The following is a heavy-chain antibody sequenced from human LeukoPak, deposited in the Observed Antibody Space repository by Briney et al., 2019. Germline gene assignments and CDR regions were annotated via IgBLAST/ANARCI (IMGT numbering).Heavy chain of an antibody. J-gene: IGHJ4*02. CDR2: ISDDGTNQ. CDR1: GFTFSTYA. CDR3: ATHSFDY. Sequence: GGSLRLSCAASGFTFSTYAMHWVRQAPGKGLEWVATISDDGTNQFYADAVKGRFTISRDNTKNTLYLQMSSLRTEDTAMYYCATHSFDYWGQGTLVTVSS. V-gene: IGHV3-30*04.